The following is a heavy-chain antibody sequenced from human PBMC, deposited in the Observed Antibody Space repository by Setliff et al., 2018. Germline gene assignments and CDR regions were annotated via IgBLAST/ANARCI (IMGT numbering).Heavy chain of an antibody. D-gene: IGHD2-2*01. J-gene: IGHJ4*02. CDR3: APHSRSSDWRALDY. CDR2: ISTSSGTR. Sequence: GGSLRLSCVVSGFSFSNYGMTWVRQAPGKGLEWISYISTSSGTRYYADSVKGRFTISRDNSDILYLQMNSLRAEDTAVYYCAPHSRSSDWRALDYWGQGTLVTVSS. V-gene: IGHV3-48*01. CDR1: GFSFSNYG.